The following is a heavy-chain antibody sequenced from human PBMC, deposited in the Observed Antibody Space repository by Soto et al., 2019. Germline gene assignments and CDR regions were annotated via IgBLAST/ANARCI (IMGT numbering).Heavy chain of an antibody. J-gene: IGHJ5*02. CDR1: GFAFSDYY. V-gene: IGHV3-11*01. CDR3: AREGALVTPKFDP. Sequence: PGGSLILSCSASGFAFSDYYMGWIRTAPCKGLRWVSYISSVVSTIYYADSVKGRFTISRDNAKNSLYLQMNSLRAEDTAVYYCAREGALVTPKFDPWGQGTRVTVSS. CDR2: ISSVVSTI. D-gene: IGHD1-26*01.